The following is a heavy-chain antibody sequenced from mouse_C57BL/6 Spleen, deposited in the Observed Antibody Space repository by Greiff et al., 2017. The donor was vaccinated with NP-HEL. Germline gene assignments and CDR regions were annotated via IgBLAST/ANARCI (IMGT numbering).Heavy chain of an antibody. CDR1: GFSFNTYA. CDR2: IRSKSNNYAT. Sequence: EVKLMESGGGLVQPKGSLKLSCAASGFSFNTYAMNWVRQAPGKGLEWVARIRSKSNNYATYYADSVKDRFTISRDDSESMLYLQMNNLKTEDTAMYYCVRHSTGNFDYWGQGTTLTVSS. V-gene: IGHV10-1*01. J-gene: IGHJ2*01. CDR3: VRHSTGNFDY. D-gene: IGHD4-1*02.